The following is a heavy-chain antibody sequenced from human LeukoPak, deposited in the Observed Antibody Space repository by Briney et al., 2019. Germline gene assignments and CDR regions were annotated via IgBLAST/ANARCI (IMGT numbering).Heavy chain of an antibody. CDR1: GYTFTGYY. J-gene: IGHJ4*02. CDR3: ARLESSGYYYSFDY. D-gene: IGHD3-22*01. V-gene: IGHV1-2*02. CDR2: INPNSGGT. Sequence: ASVTVSCKASGYTFTGYYMHWVRQAPGQGLEWMGWINPNSGGTNYAQKFQGRVTMTRDTSISTAYMELSRLRSDDTAVYYCARLESSGYYYSFDYWGQGTLVTVSS.